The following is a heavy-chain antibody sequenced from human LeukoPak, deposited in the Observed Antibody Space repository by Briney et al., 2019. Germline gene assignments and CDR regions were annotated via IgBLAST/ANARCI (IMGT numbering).Heavy chain of an antibody. J-gene: IGHJ6*02. D-gene: IGHD6-13*01. CDR3: ARSTPGDSSSWYGDHDEYGMDV. CDR2: IYQSGRT. Sequence: SETLSLTCAVSRGSISSGGYSWSWIRHPPGKGLEWIGYIYQSGRTSYTPSLKSRVTTSVDRSKNQFPPRLSSVTGADTAVYYCARSTPGDSSSWYGDHDEYGMDVWGQGTTVTVSS. CDR1: RGSISSGGYS. V-gene: IGHV4-30-2*01.